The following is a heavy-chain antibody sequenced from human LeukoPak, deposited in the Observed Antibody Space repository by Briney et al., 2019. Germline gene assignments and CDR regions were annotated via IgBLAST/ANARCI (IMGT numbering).Heavy chain of an antibody. CDR1: GFTFSRYA. D-gene: IGHD6-13*01. J-gene: IGHJ4*02. Sequence: GGSLRLSCAASGFTFSRYAMSWVRQAPGKGLEWVSAISGSGGSTYYADSVKGRFTISRDNSKNTMYMQMNSLRAEDTAVYYCAKDPYSSTWNWVDYWGQGALVTVSS. V-gene: IGHV3-23*01. CDR3: AKDPYSSTWNWVDY. CDR2: ISGSGGST.